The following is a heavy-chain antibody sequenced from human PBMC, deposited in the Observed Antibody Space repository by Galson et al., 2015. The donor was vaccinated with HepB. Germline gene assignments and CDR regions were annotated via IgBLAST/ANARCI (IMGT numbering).Heavy chain of an antibody. CDR3: ARVPRMLYWPREEGWFDP. D-gene: IGHD2-8*02. V-gene: IGHV7-4-1*02. Sequence: CKASGYTLTSYAMNWVRQAPGQGLEWMGWINTNTGNPTYAQGFTGRFVFSLDTSVSTAYLQISSLKAEDTAVYYCARVPRMLYWPREEGWFDPWGQGTLVTVSS. CDR2: INTNTGNP. CDR1: GYTLTSYA. J-gene: IGHJ5*02.